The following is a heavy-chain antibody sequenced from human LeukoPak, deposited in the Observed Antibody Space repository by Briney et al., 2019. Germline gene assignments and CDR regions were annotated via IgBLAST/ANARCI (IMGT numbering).Heavy chain of an antibody. CDR3: ASVSGGAMVLYYFDY. D-gene: IGHD4/OR15-4a*01. J-gene: IGHJ4*02. Sequence: GGSLRLSCAASGFTFSSYGMHWVRQAPGKGLEWVAVISYDGSNKYYADSVKGRFTISRDNSKNTLYLQMNSLRAEDTAVYYCASVSGGAMVLYYFDYWGQGTLVTVSS. V-gene: IGHV3-30*19. CDR2: ISYDGSNK. CDR1: GFTFSSYG.